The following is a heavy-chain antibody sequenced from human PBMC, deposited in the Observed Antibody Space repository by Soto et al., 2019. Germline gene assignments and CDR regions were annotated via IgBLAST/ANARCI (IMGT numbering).Heavy chain of an antibody. V-gene: IGHV3-53*02. CDR3: ASRNDYGDYYYYGMDV. D-gene: IGHD4-17*01. CDR1: GFTVSSNY. CDR2: IYSGGST. Sequence: EVQLVETGGGLLQPGGSLRLSCAASGFTVSSNYMSWVRQAPGNGLEWVSVIYSGGSTYYADSVKGRFTISRDHSKNTLYLQMNGLRAGDTAVYYCASRNDYGDYYYYGMDVWGQGTTVTVSS. J-gene: IGHJ6*02.